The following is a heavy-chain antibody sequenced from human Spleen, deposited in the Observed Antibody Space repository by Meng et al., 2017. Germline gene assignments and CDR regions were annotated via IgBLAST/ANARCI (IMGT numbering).Heavy chain of an antibody. J-gene: IGHJ4*02. CDR1: GGSFSGYY. V-gene: IGHV4-59*01. D-gene: IGHD3-22*01. CDR3: ARVGYYYDSSGYYYESFDY. CDR2: IYYSGST. Sequence: SETLSLTCAVYGGSFSGYYWTWIRQPPGKGLEWIGYIYYSGSTNYNPSLKSRVTISVDTSKNQFSLKLSSVTAADTAVYYCARVGYYYDSSGYYYESFDYWGQGTLVTVSS.